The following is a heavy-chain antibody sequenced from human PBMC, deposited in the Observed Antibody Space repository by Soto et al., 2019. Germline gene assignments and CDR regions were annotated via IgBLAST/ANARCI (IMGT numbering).Heavy chain of an antibody. D-gene: IGHD2-15*01. Sequence: QVQLVQSGAEVKKPGSSVKVSCKASGGTFSSYAFSWVRQAPGQGLEWMGGIIPIFGTAHYAQKFQGRVTITADESTSTAYMELSSLRSEDTAVYYCARGPCSGGSCYSSWITWFDHWGQGTLVTVSS. J-gene: IGHJ5*02. CDR2: IIPIFGTA. CDR3: ARGPCSGGSCYSSWITWFDH. CDR1: GGTFSSYA. V-gene: IGHV1-69*12.